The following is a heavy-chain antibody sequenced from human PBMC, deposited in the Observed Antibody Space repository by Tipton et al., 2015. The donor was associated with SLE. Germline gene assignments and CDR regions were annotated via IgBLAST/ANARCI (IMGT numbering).Heavy chain of an antibody. V-gene: IGHV4-59*11. Sequence: TLSLTFTVPGGSITSHSWSWIRQPPGKGLEWIGDINHSGSTNYNPSLKSRVTISVDTSKNQFSLKLSSVTAADTAVYYCARQSDTTMVAYFDSWGQGTVVTVSS. CDR1: GGSITSHS. J-gene: IGHJ4*02. D-gene: IGHD5-18*01. CDR2: INHSGST. CDR3: ARQSDTTMVAYFDS.